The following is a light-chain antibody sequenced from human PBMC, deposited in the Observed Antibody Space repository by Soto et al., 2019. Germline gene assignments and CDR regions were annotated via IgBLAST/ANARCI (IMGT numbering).Light chain of an antibody. Sequence: EIVLTQSPGTLSVSPGERATLSCRASESVGRHLAWYHQRPGQAPKLLIFDASTRATGVPARFSGSGSGTEFTLTVSRLEPEDFAVYSCQQYSSSPATFGQGTKVDIK. CDR1: ESVGRH. J-gene: IGKJ1*01. CDR3: QQYSSSPAT. CDR2: DAS. V-gene: IGKV3-20*01.